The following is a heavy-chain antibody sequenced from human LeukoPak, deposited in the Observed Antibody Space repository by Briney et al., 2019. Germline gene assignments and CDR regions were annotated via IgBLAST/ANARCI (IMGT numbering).Heavy chain of an antibody. D-gene: IGHD3-22*01. V-gene: IGHV3-21*06. CDR3: ARDYYDSIASATFDY. CDR1: GFTFITYT. CDR2: IASDTTYM. Sequence: GGSLRLSCEASGFTFITYTVNWVRQAPGKGLEWVSSIASDTTYMKYADSVKGRFSVSRDNAKNSVFLEMKSLRADDTAVYFCARDYYDSIASATFDYWGRGTLVTVSS. J-gene: IGHJ4*02.